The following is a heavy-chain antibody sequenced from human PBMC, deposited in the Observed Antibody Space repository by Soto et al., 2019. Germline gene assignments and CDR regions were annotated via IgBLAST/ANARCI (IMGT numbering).Heavy chain of an antibody. V-gene: IGHV3-30*18. Sequence: QVQLVESGGGVVQPGRSLRLSCAASGFTFSSYGMHWVRQAPGKGLEWVAVISYDGSNKYYADSVKGRFTISRDNSKNTLYLQMKSLRAEDTAVYYCAKSLAAAGSRYYYYYYMDVWGKGTTVTVSS. CDR2: ISYDGSNK. J-gene: IGHJ6*03. CDR1: GFTFSSYG. D-gene: IGHD6-13*01. CDR3: AKSLAAAGSRYYYYYYMDV.